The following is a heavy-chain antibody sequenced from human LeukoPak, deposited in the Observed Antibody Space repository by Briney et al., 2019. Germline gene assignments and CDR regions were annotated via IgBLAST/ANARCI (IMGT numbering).Heavy chain of an antibody. CDR1: GFTFSSYA. D-gene: IGHD3-10*01. CDR3: AKDREVTMVRGRFDY. CDR2: ISYDGSNK. J-gene: IGHJ4*02. Sequence: GGSLRLSCAASGFTFSSYAMHWVRQAPGKGLEWVAVISYDGSNKYYADSVKGRFTISRDNSKNTLYLQMNSLRAEDMAVYYCAKDREVTMVRGRFDYWGQGTLVTVSS. V-gene: IGHV3-30-3*01.